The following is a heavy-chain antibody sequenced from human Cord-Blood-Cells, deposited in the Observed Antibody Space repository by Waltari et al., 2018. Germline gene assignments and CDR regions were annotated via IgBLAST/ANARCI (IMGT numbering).Heavy chain of an antibody. J-gene: IGHJ5*02. CDR3: AVKLNTGWFDP. V-gene: IGHV3-53*04. Sequence: EVQLVESGGGLVQPGGSLRLSCAASGFTVSSNYMSWVRQAPGKGLEWVSVIYSGGSTYYADSVKGRFTISRHNSKNTLYLQMNSLRAEDTTVYYCAVKLNTGWFDPWGQGTLVTVSS. D-gene: IGHD3-10*01. CDR1: GFTVSSNY. CDR2: IYSGGST.